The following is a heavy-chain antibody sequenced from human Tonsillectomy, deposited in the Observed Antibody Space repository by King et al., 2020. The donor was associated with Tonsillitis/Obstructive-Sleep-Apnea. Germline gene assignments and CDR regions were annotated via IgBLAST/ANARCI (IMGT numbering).Heavy chain of an antibody. CDR1: GFSFSDAW. Sequence: VQLVESGGGLVKPGGSLRLSCAASGFSFSDAWMNWVRQAPGKGLEWFGRIKSKIDGGITDYAVPVKGRFSISRDASKNMLYLQMNSLKTEDTAVYYCTRRGGSDFWGQGTLVTVSS. CDR2: IKSKIDGGIT. D-gene: IGHD3-10*01. J-gene: IGHJ4*02. CDR3: TRRGGSDF. V-gene: IGHV3-15*07.